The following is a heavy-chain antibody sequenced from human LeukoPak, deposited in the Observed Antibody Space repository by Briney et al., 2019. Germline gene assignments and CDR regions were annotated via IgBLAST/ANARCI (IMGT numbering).Heavy chain of an antibody. J-gene: IGHJ4*02. V-gene: IGHV3-11*04. CDR1: GFTFSDYY. Sequence: GGSLRLSCAASGFTFSDYYMSWIRQAPGKGLEWVSYISSSGSTIYYADSVRGRFTISRDNAKNSLHLQMNSLRVEDMAVYYCARDRDNWNYPDYWGQGTLVTVSS. CDR2: ISSSGSTI. CDR3: ARDRDNWNYPDY. D-gene: IGHD2-15*01.